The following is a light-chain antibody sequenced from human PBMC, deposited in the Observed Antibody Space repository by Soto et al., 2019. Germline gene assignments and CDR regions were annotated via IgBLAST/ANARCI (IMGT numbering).Light chain of an antibody. Sequence: QSVLTQPASVSGSPGQSITISCTGTSSDVGGYNFVSWYQQHPGKAPKLMISEVSNRPSGVSIRFSGSKSGNTASLTISGLQADAEADYYCSSYTSSTSYVFGTGTKLTVL. CDR3: SSYTSSTSYV. J-gene: IGLJ1*01. CDR1: SSDVGGYNF. V-gene: IGLV2-14*01. CDR2: EVS.